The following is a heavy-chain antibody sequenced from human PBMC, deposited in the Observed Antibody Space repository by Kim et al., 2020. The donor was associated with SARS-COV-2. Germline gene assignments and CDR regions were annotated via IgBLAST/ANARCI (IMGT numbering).Heavy chain of an antibody. D-gene: IGHD4-17*01. CDR3: ARGTQHNYGESGRGYFDL. Sequence: SETLSLTCAVYGGSFGGYYWSWIRQPPGKGLEWIGEINHSGSTNYNPSLKSRVTISVDTSKNQFSLKLSSVTAADTAVYNCARGTQHNYGESGRGYFDLWGRGTLVTVSS. CDR2: INHSGST. J-gene: IGHJ2*01. V-gene: IGHV4-34*01. CDR1: GGSFGGYY.